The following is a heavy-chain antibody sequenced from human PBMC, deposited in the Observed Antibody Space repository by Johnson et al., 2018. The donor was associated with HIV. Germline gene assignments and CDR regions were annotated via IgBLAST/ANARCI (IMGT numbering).Heavy chain of an antibody. CDR1: GFTFSSYA. CDR2: ISGSGGST. Sequence: MQLVESGGGLVQPGGSLRLSCAASGFTFSSYAMSWVRQAPGKGLEWVSAISGSGGSTYYADSVKGRFTISRDNSKNTLFLQINSLRAEDTAVYFCARESSNSGRYSGAFDVWGQGTMVIVSS. D-gene: IGHD1-26*01. J-gene: IGHJ3*01. V-gene: IGHV3-23*04. CDR3: ARESSNSGRYSGAFDV.